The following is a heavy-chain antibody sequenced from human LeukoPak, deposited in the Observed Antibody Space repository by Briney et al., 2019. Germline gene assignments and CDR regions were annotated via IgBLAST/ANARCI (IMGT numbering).Heavy chain of an antibody. D-gene: IGHD5-24*01. Sequence: PGRSLRLSCAASGFTFSSYGMHWVRQPPGKGLEWVSLISLDGTTTYYADSVKGRFTISRDNSKNSLFLQMNSLRTEDTALYYCAKRGGFNLYYYYGMDVWGQGTTVTVSS. CDR3: AKRGGFNLYYYYGMDV. CDR2: ISLDGTTT. J-gene: IGHJ6*02. V-gene: IGHV3-43*02. CDR1: GFTFSSYG.